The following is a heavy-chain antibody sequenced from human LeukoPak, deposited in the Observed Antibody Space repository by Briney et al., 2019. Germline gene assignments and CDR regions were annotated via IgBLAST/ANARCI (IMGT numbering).Heavy chain of an antibody. CDR1: GDSISSSSYY. V-gene: IGHV4-39*01. CDR3: ARGPTYQPIDY. J-gene: IGHJ4*02. Sequence: SETLSLTCTVSGDSISSSSYYCGWIRQPPGKGLEWIGSIYYSGSTYYNPSLKSRVTISVDTSKNQFSLKLSSVTAADTAVYYCARGPTYQPIDYWGQGTLVTVSS. D-gene: IGHD2-2*01. CDR2: IYYSGST.